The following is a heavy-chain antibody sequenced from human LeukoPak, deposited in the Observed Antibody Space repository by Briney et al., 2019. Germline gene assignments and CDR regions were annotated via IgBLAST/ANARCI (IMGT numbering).Heavy chain of an antibody. CDR3: ARGARAGYNLEPFDY. D-gene: IGHD5-24*01. V-gene: IGHV4-59*08. CDR1: GDSISSYY. CDR2: IYYSGST. J-gene: IGHJ4*02. Sequence: PSETLSLTCTVSGDSISSYYWSWLRQPPGKGLEWIGYIYYSGSTKYNPSLKSRVTISVDTSKNQFSLKLSSVTAADTAVYYCARGARAGYNLEPFDYWGQGTLVTVSS.